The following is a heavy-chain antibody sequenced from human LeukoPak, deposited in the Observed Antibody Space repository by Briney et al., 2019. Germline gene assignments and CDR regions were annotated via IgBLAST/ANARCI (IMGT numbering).Heavy chain of an antibody. D-gene: IGHD3-3*01. V-gene: IGHV4-59*01. Sequence: SETLSLTCTVSGGSISSYYWSWIRQPPGKGLEWIGYIYYSGSTNYNPSLKSRVTVSVDTSKNQFSLKLSSVTAADTAVYYCATSLITIFGVVLDAFDIWGQGTMVTVSS. CDR3: ATSLITIFGVVLDAFDI. CDR2: IYYSGST. J-gene: IGHJ3*02. CDR1: GGSISSYY.